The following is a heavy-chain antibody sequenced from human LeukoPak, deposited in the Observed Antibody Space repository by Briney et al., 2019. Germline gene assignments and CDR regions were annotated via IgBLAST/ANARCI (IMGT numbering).Heavy chain of an antibody. CDR3: ARLRYYDSSGWDYFDY. Sequence: GESLKISCKHSEYSFTSYWIGWVRQMPGKGLEWMGIIYPGDSDTRYSPSFQGQVTISADKSISTAYLQWSSLKASDTAMYYCARLRYYDSSGWDYFDYWGQGTLVTVSS. V-gene: IGHV5-51*01. CDR1: EYSFTSYW. D-gene: IGHD3-22*01. CDR2: IYPGDSDT. J-gene: IGHJ4*02.